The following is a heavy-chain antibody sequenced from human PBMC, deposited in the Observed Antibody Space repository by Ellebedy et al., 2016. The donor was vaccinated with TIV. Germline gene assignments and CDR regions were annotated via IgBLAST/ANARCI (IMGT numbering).Heavy chain of an antibody. CDR3: ASGRWLQLIDY. CDR1: GGSISSSSYY. V-gene: IGHV4-39*07. J-gene: IGHJ4*02. D-gene: IGHD5-24*01. CDR2: IYYSGST. Sequence: GSLRLSXTVSGGSISSSSYYWGWIRQPPGKGLEWIGSIYYSGSTYYNPSLKSRVTISVDTSKNQFSLKLSSVTAADTAVYYCASGRWLQLIDYWGQGTLVTVSS.